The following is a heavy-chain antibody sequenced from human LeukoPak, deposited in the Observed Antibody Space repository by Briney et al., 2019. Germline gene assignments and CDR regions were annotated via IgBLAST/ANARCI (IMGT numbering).Heavy chain of an antibody. D-gene: IGHD2-15*01. CDR1: GFTFSSYG. Sequence: GGSLRLSCAASGFTFSSYGMHWVRQAPGKGLEWVAVISYDGSNKYYADSVKGRFTISRDNSKNTLYLQMNSLRAEDTAVYYCAKTVAASYYYYYYGMDVWGQGTTVTASS. J-gene: IGHJ6*02. CDR3: AKTVAASYYYYYYGMDV. V-gene: IGHV3-30*18. CDR2: ISYDGSNK.